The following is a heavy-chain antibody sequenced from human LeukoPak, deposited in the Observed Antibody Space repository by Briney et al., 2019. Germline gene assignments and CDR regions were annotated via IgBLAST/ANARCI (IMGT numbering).Heavy chain of an antibody. J-gene: IGHJ4*02. CDR2: IRYDGSDK. D-gene: IGHD6-19*01. V-gene: IGHV3-30*02. CDR1: GFTLSDYG. CDR3: AKDRLVPGSVLDY. Sequence: PGGSLRLSCAASGFTLSDYGMHWARQAPGKGLEWVAFIRYDGSDKYYADSVRGRFTISRDNSKNTLYLQMNSLRVEDTAVYYCAKDRLVPGSVLDYWGQGTLVTVSS.